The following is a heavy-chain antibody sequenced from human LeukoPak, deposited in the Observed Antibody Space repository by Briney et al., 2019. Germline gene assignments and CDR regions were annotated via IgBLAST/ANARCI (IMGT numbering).Heavy chain of an antibody. CDR2: ISGSGGST. Sequence: PGGSLRLSCAASGFTFSSYAMSWVRQAPGKGLEWVSAISGSGGSTYYADSVKGRFTISRDNSKNTLYLQMNSLRAEDTAVYYCARWELLFNYFDYWGQGTLVTVSS. CDR3: ARWELLFNYFDY. CDR1: GFTFSSYA. V-gene: IGHV3-23*01. J-gene: IGHJ4*02. D-gene: IGHD1-26*01.